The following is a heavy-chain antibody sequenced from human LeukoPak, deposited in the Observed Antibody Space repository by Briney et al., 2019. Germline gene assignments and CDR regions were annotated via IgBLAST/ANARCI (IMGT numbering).Heavy chain of an antibody. D-gene: IGHD2-15*01. V-gene: IGHV1-69*13. CDR1: GYTFTGYY. CDR3: ARGDITLDY. J-gene: IGHJ4*02. Sequence: SVKVSCKASGYTFTGYYMHWVRQAPGQGLEWMGGIIPIFGTANYAQKFQGRVTITADESTSTAYMELSSLRSEDTAVYYCARGDITLDYWGQGTLVTVSS. CDR2: IIPIFGTA.